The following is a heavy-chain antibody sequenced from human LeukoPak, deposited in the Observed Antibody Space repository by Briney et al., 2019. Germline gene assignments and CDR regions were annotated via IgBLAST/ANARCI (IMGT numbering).Heavy chain of an antibody. CDR2: INPSGGST. V-gene: IGHV1-46*01. Sequence: GASVKVSCKASGYTFTSYYMHWVRQAPGQGLEWMGIINPSGGSTSYAQKFQGRVTMTRDTSTSTVYMELSSLRSEDTAVYYCARDRRWLVRESYYYYYMDVWGKGTTVTVSS. D-gene: IGHD6-19*01. J-gene: IGHJ6*03. CDR1: GYTFTSYY. CDR3: ARDRRWLVRESYYYYYMDV.